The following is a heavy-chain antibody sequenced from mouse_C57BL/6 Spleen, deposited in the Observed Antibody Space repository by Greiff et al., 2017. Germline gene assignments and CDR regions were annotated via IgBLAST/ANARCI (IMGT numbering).Heavy chain of an antibody. Sequence: VQLQESGPELVKPGASVKISCKASGYAFSSSWMNWVKQRPGQGLEWIGRIYPGGGDTNYNGQFKGKATLTANQSSSTAYMQLSSLTSEDAAVYCWAGDYGSYWYVEVWGTGTTVTVSS. V-gene: IGHV1-82*01. J-gene: IGHJ1*03. CDR1: GYAFSSSW. D-gene: IGHD1-1*01. CDR3: AGDYGSYWYVEV. CDR2: IYPGGGDT.